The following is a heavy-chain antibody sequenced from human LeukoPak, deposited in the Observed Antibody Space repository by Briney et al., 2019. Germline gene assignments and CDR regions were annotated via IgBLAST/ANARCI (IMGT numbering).Heavy chain of an antibody. D-gene: IGHD1-26*01. V-gene: IGHV3-20*04. Sequence: GGSLRLSCAASGFTFDEYGMSWVRQAPGKGLEWVSSINWDGGSTAYADSVQGRFTISRDNAKNSLHLQMKGLRAEDTAFYYCARDSFSGSSLDYWGQGTLVTVSS. CDR1: GFTFDEYG. CDR3: ARDSFSGSSLDY. J-gene: IGHJ4*02. CDR2: INWDGGST.